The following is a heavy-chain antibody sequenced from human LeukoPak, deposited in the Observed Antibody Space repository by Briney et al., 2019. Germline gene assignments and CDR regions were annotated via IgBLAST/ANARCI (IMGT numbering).Heavy chain of an antibody. J-gene: IGHJ4*02. CDR3: ARDLDVDIVATIEGGYYFDY. CDR1: GFTFSSYS. CDR2: ISSSSSYI. D-gene: IGHD5-12*01. V-gene: IGHV3-21*01. Sequence: GGSLRLSCAASGFTFSSYSMNWVRQAPGKGLEWVSSISSSSSYIYYADSVKGRFTISRDNAKNSLCLQMNSLRAEDTAVYYCARDLDVDIVATIEGGYYFDYWGQGTLVTVSS.